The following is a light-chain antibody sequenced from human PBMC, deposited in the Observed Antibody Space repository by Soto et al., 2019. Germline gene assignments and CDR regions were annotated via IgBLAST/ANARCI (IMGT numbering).Light chain of an antibody. CDR2: SNN. CDR3: AAWDDSLNGYVV. J-gene: IGLJ2*01. V-gene: IGLV1-44*01. Sequence: QSVLTQPPSASGTPGQRLAILCFGSSSTTGSNTVNWNQQLPGTAPKLLIYSNNQRPSGVPDRFSGSKSGTSASLAISGLQSEDEADYYCAAWDDSLNGYVVFGGGTQLTVL. CDR1: SSTTGSNT.